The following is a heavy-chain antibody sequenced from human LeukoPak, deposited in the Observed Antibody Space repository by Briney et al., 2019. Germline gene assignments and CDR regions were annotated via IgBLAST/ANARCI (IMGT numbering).Heavy chain of an antibody. V-gene: IGHV3-33*05. CDR3: ARERGDYGGNNWFDP. Sequence: GGSLRLSCAASGLTFSSHGFHWVRQAPGKGLEWVTFISLDGSKKSYADSVKGRFTISRDNSKNTLYLQMNSLRAGDTAVYYCARERGDYGGNNWFDPWGQGTLVTVSS. D-gene: IGHD4-23*01. J-gene: IGHJ5*02. CDR2: ISLDGSKK. CDR1: GLTFSSHG.